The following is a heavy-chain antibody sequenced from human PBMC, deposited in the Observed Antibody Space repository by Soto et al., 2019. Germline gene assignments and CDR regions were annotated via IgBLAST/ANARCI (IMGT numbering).Heavy chain of an antibody. J-gene: IGHJ5*02. D-gene: IGHD2-8*01. CDR2: INHSGST. V-gene: IGHV4-34*01. CDR3: AMRGNGPWFDP. CDR1: GGSFSGYY. Sequence: QVQLQQWGAGLLKPSETLSLTCAVYGGSFSGYYWSWIRQPPGKGLEWIGEINHSGSTNYNPSLKSRVTISVDTSKNQFSLKLSSVTAADTAVYYCAMRGNGPWFDPWGQGTLVTVSS.